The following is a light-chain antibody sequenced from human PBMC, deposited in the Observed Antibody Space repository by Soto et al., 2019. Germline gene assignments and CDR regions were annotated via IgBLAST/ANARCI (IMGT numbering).Light chain of an antibody. CDR3: QQYGSSRT. CDR1: QSVSSSY. CDR2: GAS. J-gene: IGKJ1*01. Sequence: EIVLTQTPGTLSLSQGERATLSCRASQSVSSSYLAWYQQKPVQAPRLLIYGASSRATGIPDRFSGSGSGTDFTLTISRLEPEDFAVYYCQQYGSSRTFGQGTKVDIK. V-gene: IGKV3-20*01.